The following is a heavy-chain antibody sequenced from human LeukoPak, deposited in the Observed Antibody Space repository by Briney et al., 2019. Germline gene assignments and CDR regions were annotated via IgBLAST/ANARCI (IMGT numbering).Heavy chain of an antibody. Sequence: SETPSLTCAVYGGSFSGYYWSWIRQPPGKGLEWIGEINHSGSTNYNPSLKSRVTISVDTSKNQFSLKLSSVTAADTAVYYCASSSGPFDYWGQGTLVTVSS. CDR2: INHSGST. V-gene: IGHV4-34*01. CDR1: GGSFSGYY. D-gene: IGHD2-15*01. J-gene: IGHJ4*02. CDR3: ASSSGPFDY.